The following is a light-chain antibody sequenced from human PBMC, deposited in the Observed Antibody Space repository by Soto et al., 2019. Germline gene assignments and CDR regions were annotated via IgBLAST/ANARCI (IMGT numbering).Light chain of an antibody. CDR1: SSNIGINT. J-gene: IGLJ1*01. V-gene: IGLV1-44*01. Sequence: QAVLTQPPSASGTPGQRVTISCSGSSSNIGINTVNWYQQLPGTAPKLLIYSSNQRPSGVPDRFSGSKSGTSASLAISGLQSEDEAVYYCAAWDDSLNGPVFGTGTKLTVL. CDR2: SSN. CDR3: AAWDDSLNGPV.